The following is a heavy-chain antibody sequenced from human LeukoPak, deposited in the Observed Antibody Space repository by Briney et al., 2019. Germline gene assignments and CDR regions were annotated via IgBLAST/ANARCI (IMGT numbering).Heavy chain of an antibody. CDR3: ASEGREGYNYPALDF. J-gene: IGHJ4*02. D-gene: IGHD5-24*01. Sequence: PGGSLRLSCAASGFTFGSYWMTWVRQAPGKGLEWVANVKHDGIEKYYVDSVKGRFTISRDNTKNSLYLQMNSLRAEDTAVYFCASEGREGYNYPALDFWGQGILVTVSS. CDR1: GFTFGSYW. CDR2: VKHDGIEK. V-gene: IGHV3-7*05.